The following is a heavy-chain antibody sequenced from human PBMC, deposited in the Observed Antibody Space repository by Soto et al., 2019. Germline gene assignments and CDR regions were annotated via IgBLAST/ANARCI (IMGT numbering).Heavy chain of an antibody. CDR2: IVVGSGNT. CDR3: AAEIRWLEAGDY. CDR1: GFTFTSSA. V-gene: IGHV1-58*01. J-gene: IGHJ4*02. D-gene: IGHD5-12*01. Sequence: ASVKVSCKASGFTFTSSAVQWVRQARGQRLEWIGWIVVGSGNTNYAQKFQERVTITRDMSTSTAYMELSSLRSEDTAVYYCAAEIRWLEAGDYWGQGTLVTVSS.